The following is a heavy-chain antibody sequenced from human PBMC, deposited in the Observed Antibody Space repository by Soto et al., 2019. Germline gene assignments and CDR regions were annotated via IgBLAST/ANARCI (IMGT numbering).Heavy chain of an antibody. CDR1: GGSISSYY. V-gene: IGHV4-59*08. Sequence: QVQLQESGPGLVKPSETLSLTCTVSGGSISSYYWSWIRQPPGKGLEWIGYIYYSGSTNYNPSLKRRVTISVDTSKNQFSLKLSSVTAADTAVYYCARHRGDIVVVPAGEIDYWGQGTLVTVSS. CDR3: ARHRGDIVVVPAGEIDY. D-gene: IGHD2-2*01. J-gene: IGHJ4*02. CDR2: IYYSGST.